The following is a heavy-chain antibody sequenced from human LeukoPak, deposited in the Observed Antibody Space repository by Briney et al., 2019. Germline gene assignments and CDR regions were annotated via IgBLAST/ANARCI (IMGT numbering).Heavy chain of an antibody. CDR3: ATAPVVAAEPFDY. CDR2: INADNGNT. Sequence: ASVKVSCKASGYTFTNYAIHWMRQAPGQGLEWMGWINADNGNTKYSQKFQGRVTITRDTSASTAYMELSSLRSEDTAVYYCATAPVVAAEPFDYWGQGTLVTVSS. J-gene: IGHJ4*02. D-gene: IGHD2-15*01. CDR1: GYTFTNYA. V-gene: IGHV1-3*01.